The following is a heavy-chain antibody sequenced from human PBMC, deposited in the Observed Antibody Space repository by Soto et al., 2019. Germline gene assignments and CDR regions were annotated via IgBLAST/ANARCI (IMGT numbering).Heavy chain of an antibody. J-gene: IGHJ6*02. CDR3: AGITMIVVGAYGMDV. V-gene: IGHV1-24*01. CDR2: FDPEDAEI. Sequence: GASVKVSCKVSGYTLTELSMRWVRQAPGKGLEWVGGFDPEDAEIIYAQKFQGRVTMTEDTSTDTAYMELSSLRSEDAAVYYCAGITMIVVGAYGMDVWGQGITVTVSS. CDR1: GYTLTELS. D-gene: IGHD3-22*01.